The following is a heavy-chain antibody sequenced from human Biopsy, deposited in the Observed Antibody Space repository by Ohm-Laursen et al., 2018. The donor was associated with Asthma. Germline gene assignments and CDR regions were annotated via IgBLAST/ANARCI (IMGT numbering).Heavy chain of an antibody. CDR2: INVEGTTT. V-gene: IGHV3-74*01. CDR3: AREGVAGTHIED. J-gene: IGHJ4*02. D-gene: IGHD6-19*01. CDR1: RFTYE. Sequence: SLRLSCAASRFTYEMHWVRQAPGKGLVWVSRINVEGTTTNYADSVKGRFTISRDNSKNTLSLQMNSLTAEDTAVYYCAREGVAGTHIEDWGQGTLVTVSS.